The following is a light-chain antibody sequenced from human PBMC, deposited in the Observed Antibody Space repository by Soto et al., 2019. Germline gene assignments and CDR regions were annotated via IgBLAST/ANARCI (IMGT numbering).Light chain of an antibody. J-gene: IGKJ4*01. CDR2: WAS. CDR1: ESVLYIPTNKNY. CDR3: QQYFTTPRLG. V-gene: IGKV4-1*01. Sequence: DILMTQSPDSLAVSLGERATINCRSSESVLYIPTNKNYLAWYQQKPGQPPKLLIYWASTREFGVPARFSGSGSGTDFTLTISSLQAEDVAVYYCQQYFTTPRLGFGGGTKVEIK.